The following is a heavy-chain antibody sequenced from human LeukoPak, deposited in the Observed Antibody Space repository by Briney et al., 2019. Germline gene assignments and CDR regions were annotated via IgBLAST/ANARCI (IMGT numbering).Heavy chain of an antibody. CDR2: FDPEEGET. Sequence: AASVKVSCKVSGYTLTELSMHWVRQAPGKGLEWMGGFDPEEGETIYAQKFQGRVTMTEDTSTDTAYMELRSLRSEDTAVYYCATKDPYGSGNFDYWGQGSLVTVSS. V-gene: IGHV1-24*01. CDR1: GYTLTELS. J-gene: IGHJ4*02. CDR3: ATKDPYGSGNFDY. D-gene: IGHD3-10*01.